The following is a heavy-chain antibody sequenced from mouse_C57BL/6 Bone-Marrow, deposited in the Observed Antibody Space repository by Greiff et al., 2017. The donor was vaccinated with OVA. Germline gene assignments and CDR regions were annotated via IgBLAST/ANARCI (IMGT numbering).Heavy chain of an antibody. V-gene: IGHV1-69*01. CDR3: ERFCLYAMDY. J-gene: IGHJ4*01. Sequence: QVQLQQPGAELVMPGASVKLSCKASGYTFTSYWMHWVKQRPGQGLEWIGEIDPSDSYTNYNQKFKGKSTVTVDKSSSTAYMQLSSLTSEDSAVYYCERFCLYAMDYWGQGTSVTVSS. CDR2: IDPSDSYT. CDR1: GYTFTSYW.